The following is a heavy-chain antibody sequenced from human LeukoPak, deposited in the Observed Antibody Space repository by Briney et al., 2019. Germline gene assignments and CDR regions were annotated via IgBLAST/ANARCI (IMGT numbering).Heavy chain of an antibody. CDR3: ARDSRSPVDSGSPYYSYYGLDV. D-gene: IGHD3-10*01. CDR1: GFTVSSNY. CDR2: IHPGGDS. J-gene: IGHJ6*02. V-gene: IGHV3-66*01. Sequence: GGSLRLSCAASGFTVSSNYMNWVRQAPGKGLEWVSVIHPGGDSSYAGFVEGRFSMSRDTSQNTMFLHMHSLRVEDTAVYYCARDSRSPVDSGSPYYSYYGLDVWGQGTTVTVSS.